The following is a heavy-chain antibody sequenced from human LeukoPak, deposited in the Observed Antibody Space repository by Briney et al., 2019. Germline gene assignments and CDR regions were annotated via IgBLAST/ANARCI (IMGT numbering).Heavy chain of an antibody. Sequence: SETLSLTCTVSGGSISSSSYYWGWIRQPPGKGLEWIGSIYYSGSTDYHPSLKSRVTISVDTSKNQFSLKLSSVTAADTAVYYCARGSSAWYNWFDPWGQGTLVTVSS. J-gene: IGHJ5*02. D-gene: IGHD6-19*01. V-gene: IGHV4-39*07. CDR2: IYYSGST. CDR1: GGSISSSSYY. CDR3: ARGSSAWYNWFDP.